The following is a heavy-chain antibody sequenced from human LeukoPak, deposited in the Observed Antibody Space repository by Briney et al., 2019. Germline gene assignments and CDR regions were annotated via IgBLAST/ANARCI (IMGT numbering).Heavy chain of an antibody. CDR3: AKDHYDILTGYLGDY. J-gene: IGHJ4*01. CDR2: MSGSGGSAT. Sequence: GGSLRLSCAASGFTLSSFAMSWVRQAPGRGLEWISGMSGSGGSATSYADSVKGRFTISRDNSRNTLYLQMSSLRVEDTAIYYCAKDHYDILTGYLGDYWGHGTLVTVSS. D-gene: IGHD3-9*01. V-gene: IGHV3-23*01. CDR1: GFTLSSFA.